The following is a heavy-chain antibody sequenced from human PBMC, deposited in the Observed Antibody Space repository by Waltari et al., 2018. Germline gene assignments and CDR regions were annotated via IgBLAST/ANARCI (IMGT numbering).Heavy chain of an antibody. CDR1: EFTFSSYA. D-gene: IGHD3-22*01. V-gene: IGHV3-30*01. CDR3: ARDYCDRRNCHGMDV. CDR2: ISYNERNI. J-gene: IGHJ6*02. Sequence: QVQLVESGGGVVQPGRSLRLSCADSEFTFSSYAMHWVRQAPGKGLEWVAVISYNERNIYYVDSVRGRFTISRDNSKKMLYLQMNSLRAEDTAVYYCARDYCDRRNCHGMDVWGQGTRSPSP.